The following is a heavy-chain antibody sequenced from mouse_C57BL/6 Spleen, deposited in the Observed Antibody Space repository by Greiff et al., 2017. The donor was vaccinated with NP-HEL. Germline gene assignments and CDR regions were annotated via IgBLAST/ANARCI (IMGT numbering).Heavy chain of an antibody. D-gene: IGHD2-12*01. CDR3: ARSFYDPSFDY. CDR2: IDPSDSYT. J-gene: IGHJ2*01. CDR1: GYTFTSYW. Sequence: QVQLQQPGAELVMPGASVKLSCKASGYTFTSYWMHWVKQRPGQGLEWIGEIDPSDSYTNYNQKFKGKSTLTVDKSSSTAYMQLSSLTSEDSAVYYCARSFYDPSFDYWGQGTTLTVSS. V-gene: IGHV1-69*01.